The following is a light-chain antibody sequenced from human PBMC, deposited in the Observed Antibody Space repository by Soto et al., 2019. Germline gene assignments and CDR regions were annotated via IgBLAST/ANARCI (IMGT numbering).Light chain of an antibody. J-gene: IGLJ1*01. CDR2: EVS. CDR1: SSDIGGYNY. CDR3: SSYTSSSTYV. Sequence: QSVLTQPASVSGSPGQSIAISCTGTSSDIGGYNYVSWYQQHPGKAPKLMIYEVSNRPSGVSNRFSGSKSGKTASLTISGLQAEDEANYYCSSYTSSSTYVFGTVTKVTGL. V-gene: IGLV2-14*01.